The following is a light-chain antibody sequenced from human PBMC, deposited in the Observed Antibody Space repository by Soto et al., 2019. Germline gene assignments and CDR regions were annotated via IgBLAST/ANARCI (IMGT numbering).Light chain of an antibody. CDR2: SAS. Sequence: LMTQSPATLSVFPGERVTLSCGASHSVSTSLAWYQQKPGQPPRLLIYSASTRASGIPARFSGSGSGTEFTLTISSLESEDFAVHYCQQYINGYTFGQRTKLEIK. CDR3: QQYINGYT. V-gene: IGKV3-15*01. CDR1: HSVSTS. J-gene: IGKJ2*01.